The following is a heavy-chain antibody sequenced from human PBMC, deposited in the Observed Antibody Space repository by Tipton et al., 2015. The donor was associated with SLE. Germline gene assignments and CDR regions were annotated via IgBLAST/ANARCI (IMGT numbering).Heavy chain of an antibody. Sequence: TLSLTCAVSGYSISSGYYWGWIRQPPGKGLEWIGSIYHSGSTYYNPSLKSRVTISVDTSKNQFSLKLSSVTAADTAAYYCARIVWGDSSSSQYWFDPWGQGTLVTVSP. CDR3: ARIVWGDSSSSQYWFDP. V-gene: IGHV4-38-2*01. D-gene: IGHD6-6*01. CDR2: IYHSGST. CDR1: GYSISSGYY. J-gene: IGHJ5*02.